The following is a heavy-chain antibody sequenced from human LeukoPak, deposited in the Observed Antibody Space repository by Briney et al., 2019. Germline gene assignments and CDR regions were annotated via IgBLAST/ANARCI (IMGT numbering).Heavy chain of an antibody. J-gene: IGHJ4*02. V-gene: IGHV1-58*01. Sequence: ASVKVSCKASGFTFTSSAVQWVRQARGQRLEWIGWIVVGSGNTNYAQKFQERVTITRDMSTSTAYMELSSLRSEDTAVYYCAADRASMGGSYYRLDYWGQGTLVTVSS. CDR1: GFTFTSSA. CDR3: AADRASMGGSYYRLDY. D-gene: IGHD1-26*01. CDR2: IVVGSGNT.